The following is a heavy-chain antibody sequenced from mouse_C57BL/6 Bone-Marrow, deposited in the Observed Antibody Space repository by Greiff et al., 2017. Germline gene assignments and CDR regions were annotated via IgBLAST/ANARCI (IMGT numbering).Heavy chain of an antibody. Sequence: QVQLQQPGAELVKPGASVKLSCKASGYTFTSYWMQWVKQRPGQGLEWIGEIDPSASYTNYNQKFKGKATLTVDTSSSTAYMQLSSLTSEDSAVYYCGAVPFDYWGQGTTLTVSS. CDR1: GYTFTSYW. CDR3: GAVPFDY. V-gene: IGHV1-50*01. J-gene: IGHJ2*01. CDR2: IDPSASYT.